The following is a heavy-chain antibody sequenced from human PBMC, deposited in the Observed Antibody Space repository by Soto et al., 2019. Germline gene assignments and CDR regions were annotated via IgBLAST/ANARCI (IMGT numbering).Heavy chain of an antibody. D-gene: IGHD1-26*01. Sequence: QVQLQASGPGLVKPSDTLSLTCTVSGDSIGTYNWGWIRQPPGKRLEWLGYIYSNGGTSYNPALKSRVTISADPSTKPFSLRRSSVTAADTAVYYCVRQGIGALHGLVDVWGQGTTVTVSS. CDR2: IYSNGGT. CDR3: VRQGIGALHGLVDV. V-gene: IGHV4-59*08. CDR1: GDSIGTYN. J-gene: IGHJ6*02.